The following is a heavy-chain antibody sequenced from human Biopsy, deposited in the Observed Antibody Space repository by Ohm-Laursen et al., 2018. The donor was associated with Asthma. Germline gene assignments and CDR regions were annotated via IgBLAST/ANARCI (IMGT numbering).Heavy chain of an antibody. CDR2: INSVFGTT. D-gene: IGHD2-2*01. Sequence: SSVKVSCKSLGGTFNTYVIGWVRQAPGQGLEWMGWINSVFGTTTYPQKFQDRVTITADDSTSTVYMELSSLRSEDTAVYYCARKAGSCISRTCYSLDFWGQGTLVNVSS. CDR3: ARKAGSCISRTCYSLDF. V-gene: IGHV1-69*01. J-gene: IGHJ4*02. CDR1: GGTFNTYV.